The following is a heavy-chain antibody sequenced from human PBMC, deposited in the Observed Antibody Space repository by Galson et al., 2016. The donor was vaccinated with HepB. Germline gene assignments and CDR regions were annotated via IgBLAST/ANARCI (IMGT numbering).Heavy chain of an antibody. Sequence: EWVAVIYYDGSNKNYADSVKGRFTISRDTSKNTLYLQMNSLRAEDTAVYYCAKDNGVSSFDYWGQGTLLTVSS. J-gene: IGHJ4*02. CDR3: AKDNGVSSFDY. V-gene: IGHV3-33*06. D-gene: IGHD2-8*01. CDR2: IYYDGSNK.